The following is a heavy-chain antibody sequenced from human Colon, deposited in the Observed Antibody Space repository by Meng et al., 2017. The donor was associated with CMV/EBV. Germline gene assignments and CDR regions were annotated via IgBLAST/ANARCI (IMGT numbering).Heavy chain of an antibody. CDR1: GFTFSTYW. Sequence: GESLKISCAASGFTFSTYWMTWVRQAPGKGLEWVANIKQDGSEKYYADSVKGRFTISRDNAKNSLYLQMNSLRAEDTAVYYCARVTAIFGVVIVGMDVWGQGTTVTVSS. D-gene: IGHD3-3*01. V-gene: IGHV3-7*01. CDR2: IKQDGSEK. J-gene: IGHJ6*02. CDR3: ARVTAIFGVVIVGMDV.